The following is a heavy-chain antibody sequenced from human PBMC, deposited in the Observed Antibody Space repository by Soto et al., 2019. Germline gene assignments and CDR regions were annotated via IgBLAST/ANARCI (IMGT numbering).Heavy chain of an antibody. CDR1: SGSIRFYY. J-gene: IGHJ3*02. V-gene: IGHV4-59*01. Sequence: SVTLSLTCPVPSGSIRFYYWRWVPAPPGKGLEWIGYIYYSGSTNYNPSLKSRVTISVDTSKNQFSLKLSSVTAADTAVYYCARQQWLVLNAFDIWGQGTMVTVSS. D-gene: IGHD6-19*01. CDR3: ARQQWLVLNAFDI. CDR2: IYYSGST.